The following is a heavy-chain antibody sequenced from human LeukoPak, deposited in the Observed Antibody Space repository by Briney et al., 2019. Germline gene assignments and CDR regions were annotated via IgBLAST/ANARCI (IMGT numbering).Heavy chain of an antibody. J-gene: IGHJ4*02. D-gene: IGHD4-17*01. V-gene: IGHV4-38-2*02. CDR3: ARMHDYGDYYFDY. CDR1: GYSISSGYY. Sequence: PSETLSLTCTVSGYSISSGYYWGWIRQPPGKGLEWIGSIYHSGSTYYNPSLKSRVTISVDTSKNQFSLKLSSVTAADTAVYYCARMHDYGDYYFDYWGQGTLVTVSS. CDR2: IYHSGST.